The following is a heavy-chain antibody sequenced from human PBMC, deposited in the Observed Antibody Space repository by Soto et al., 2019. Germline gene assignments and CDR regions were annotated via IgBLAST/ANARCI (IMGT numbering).Heavy chain of an antibody. Sequence: EVQLAESGGVLVQPGGSLRLSCVASGFTFSDHWMHWVRQAPGKGLVWVSRINSGGSRTNYADSVKGRFTISRDNAKNTQYLEMNSLSVEDTAVYYCARGNCSGDTCFFGGTHWGRGTLVTVSS. V-gene: IGHV3-74*01. CDR3: ARGNCSGDTCFFGGTH. CDR2: INSGGSRT. CDR1: GFTFSDHW. D-gene: IGHD2-21*02. J-gene: IGHJ4*02.